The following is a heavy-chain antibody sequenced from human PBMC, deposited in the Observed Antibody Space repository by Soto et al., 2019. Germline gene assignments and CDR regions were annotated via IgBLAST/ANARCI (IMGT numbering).Heavy chain of an antibody. CDR2: IYYSGST. Sequence: SETLSLTCTVSGGSISSGCYYWSWIRQHPGKGLERIGYIYYSGSTYYNPSLKSRVTISVGTSKNQFSLKLSSVTAADTAVYYCARVGDLTTYSYWGQGTLVTVSS. V-gene: IGHV4-31*03. CDR3: ARVGDLTTYSY. J-gene: IGHJ4*02. D-gene: IGHD4-4*01. CDR1: GGSISSGCYY.